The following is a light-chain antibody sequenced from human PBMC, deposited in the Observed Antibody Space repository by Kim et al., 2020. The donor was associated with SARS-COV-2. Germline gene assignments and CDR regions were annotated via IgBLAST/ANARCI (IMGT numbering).Light chain of an antibody. Sequence: APIDCTSSPGVFSSPDNKTFLACYQQPPGHSPKVLISWASIRESVVPDRFSGSGSGTDFTLTITIVQAEDVAIYHCQQYYDDPRTFGQGTKVDIK. J-gene: IGKJ1*01. CDR3: QQYYDDPRT. CDR2: WAS. CDR1: PGVFSSPDNKTF. V-gene: IGKV4-1*01.